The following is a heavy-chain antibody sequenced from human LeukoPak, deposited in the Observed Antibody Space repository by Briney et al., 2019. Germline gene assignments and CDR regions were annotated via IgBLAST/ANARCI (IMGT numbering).Heavy chain of an antibody. D-gene: IGHD1-26*01. V-gene: IGHV4-61*01. CDR2: IYYSGST. Sequence: SETLSLTCTVSGGSVSSGNYYWSWIRQPPGKGLEWIGYIYYSGSTNYNPSLKSRVTISVDTSKNLFSLKLSSVTAADTALYYCARVGGGDDYWGQGTLVTISS. CDR3: ARVGGGDDY. J-gene: IGHJ4*02. CDR1: GGSVSSGNYY.